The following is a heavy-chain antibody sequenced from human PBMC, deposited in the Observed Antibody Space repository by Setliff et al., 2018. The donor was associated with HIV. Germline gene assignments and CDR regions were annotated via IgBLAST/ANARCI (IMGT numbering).Heavy chain of an antibody. J-gene: IGHJ4*02. D-gene: IGHD3-3*01. CDR1: GYTFTSYG. V-gene: IGHV1-18*01. Sequence: WASVKVSCKASGYTFTSYGISWVRQAPGQGLEWMGWVSAYNGNTNYAQKLQGRVTMTTDTSTSTAYMELRSLRSDDTAVYYCARDGEYYDFWSGYYGVPGYFDYWGQGTLVTVSS. CDR3: ARDGEYYDFWSGYYGVPGYFDY. CDR2: VSAYNGNT.